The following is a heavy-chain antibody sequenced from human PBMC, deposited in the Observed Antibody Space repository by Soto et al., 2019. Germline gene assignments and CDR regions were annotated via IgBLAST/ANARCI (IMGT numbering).Heavy chain of an antibody. CDR3: ARGTRLVTSSGYFDY. J-gene: IGHJ4*02. CDR1: GYTFTGYY. CDR2: INPNSGGT. Sequence: ASVKVSCKASGYTFTGYYMHWVRQAPGQGLEWMGWINPNSGGTNYAQKFQGWVTMTRDTSISTAYMELSRLRSDDTAVYYCARGTRLVTSSGYFDYWGLGTRGTVSS. D-gene: IGHD3-9*01. V-gene: IGHV1-2*04.